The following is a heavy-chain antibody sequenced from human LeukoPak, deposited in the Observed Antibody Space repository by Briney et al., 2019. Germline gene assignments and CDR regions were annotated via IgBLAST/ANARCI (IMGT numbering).Heavy chain of an antibody. V-gene: IGHV3-30*18. CDR2: ISDDGRSK. D-gene: IGHD4-17*01. J-gene: IGHJ4*02. CDR1: GFSFISYG. Sequence: GGSLRLSCAASGFSFISYGIHWVRQAPGKGVEWVGVISDDGRSKDYADSVKGRFTISRDNSKDTLYLQMNSLRDEDTAVYYCWNRPSDYGDYVSYFDYRGQGTLVTVSS. CDR3: WNRPSDYGDYVSYFDY.